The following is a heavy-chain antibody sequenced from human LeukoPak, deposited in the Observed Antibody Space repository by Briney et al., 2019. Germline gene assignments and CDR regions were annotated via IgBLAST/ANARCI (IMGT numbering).Heavy chain of an antibody. V-gene: IGHV4-34*01. CDR1: GGSFSGYY. J-gene: IGHJ4*02. CDR3: ARGGVCYGY. Sequence: SETLSLTCAVYGGSFSGYYWSWIRQPPGKELEWIGEINHSGSTNYNPSLKSRVTISVDTSKNQFSLKLSSVTAADTAVYYCARGGVCYGYWGQGTLVTVSS. CDR2: INHSGST. D-gene: IGHD2-8*01.